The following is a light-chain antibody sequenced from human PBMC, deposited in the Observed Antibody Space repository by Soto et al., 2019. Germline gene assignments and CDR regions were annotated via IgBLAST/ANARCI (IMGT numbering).Light chain of an antibody. V-gene: IGLV2-14*03. J-gene: IGLJ1*01. CDR2: DVT. Sequence: SVLTQPASVSGSPGQSIAISCPGTSSDVGGYNYVSWYQQHPGKAPKLMIYDVTSRPSGVSDRFSGSKSGTTASLTISGLQAEDEADYHCCSYTSSTIYVFGTGTKVTVL. CDR1: SSDVGGYNY. CDR3: CSYTSSTIYV.